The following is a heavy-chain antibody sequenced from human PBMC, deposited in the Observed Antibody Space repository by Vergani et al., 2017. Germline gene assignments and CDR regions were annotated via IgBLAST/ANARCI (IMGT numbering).Heavy chain of an antibody. V-gene: IGHV3-53*02. J-gene: IGHJ5*02. CDR2: IYSGGST. CDR1: GFTVSSNY. CDR3: AREIQHAVAGTRWFDP. D-gene: IGHD6-19*01. Sequence: EVQLVETGGGLIQPGGSLRLSCAASGFTVSSNYMSWVRQAPGKGLEWVSVIYSGGSTYYADSVKGRFTISGDNSKNTLYLQMNSLRAEDTAVYYCAREIQHAVAGTRWFDPWGQGTLVTVSS.